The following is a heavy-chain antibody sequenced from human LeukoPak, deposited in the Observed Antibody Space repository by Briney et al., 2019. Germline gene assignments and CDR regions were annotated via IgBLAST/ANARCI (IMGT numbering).Heavy chain of an antibody. CDR3: ARENGMAGLDY. CDR1: GYTFTGYY. D-gene: IGHD6-19*01. V-gene: IGHV1-2*02. Sequence: ASVKVSCKASGYTFTGYYMHWVRQAPGQGLEWMGWINPNSGGTNYAQKFQSRVTMTRDTSISTAYMELSRLRSEDTAVYYCARENGMAGLDYWGQGTLVTVSS. J-gene: IGHJ4*02. CDR2: INPNSGGT.